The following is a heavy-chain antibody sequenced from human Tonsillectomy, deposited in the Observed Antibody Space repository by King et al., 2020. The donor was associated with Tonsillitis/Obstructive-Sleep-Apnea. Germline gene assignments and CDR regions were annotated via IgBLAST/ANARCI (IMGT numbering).Heavy chain of an antibody. CDR2: IYYSGRT. D-gene: IGHD3-10*01. J-gene: IGHJ4*02. V-gene: IGHV4-39*01. Sequence: QMQLQESGPGLVKPSETLSLTCTVSGGSISSSSYYWGWIRQPPGKGLEWNGSIYYSGRTYYNQSLKSRVTISVDKSKNQFSLKLSAVTAADTAVYDCASPNMVRGMYWGQGTLVTVSS. CDR1: GGSISSSSYY. CDR3: ASPNMVRGMY.